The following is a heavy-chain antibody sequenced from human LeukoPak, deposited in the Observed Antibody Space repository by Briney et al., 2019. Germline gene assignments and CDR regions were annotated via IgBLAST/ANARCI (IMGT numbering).Heavy chain of an antibody. J-gene: IGHJ4*02. D-gene: IGHD5-24*01. CDR3: AKDSDPRGRWLPLDY. V-gene: IGHV3-30*18. CDR2: ISYDGSNK. Sequence: GRSLRLSCAASGFTFSSYGMHWVRQAPGKGLEWVAVISYDGSNKYYADSVKGRFTISRDNSKNTLYLQMNSLRAEDTAVYYCAKDSDPRGRWLPLDYWGQGTLVTVSS. CDR1: GFTFSSYG.